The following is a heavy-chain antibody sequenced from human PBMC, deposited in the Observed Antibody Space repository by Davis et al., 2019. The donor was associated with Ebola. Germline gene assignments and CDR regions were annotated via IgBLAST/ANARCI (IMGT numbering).Heavy chain of an antibody. D-gene: IGHD6-6*01. CDR1: GFIFRNYA. CDR2: IHGNGIGA. Sequence: GESLKISCSVSGFIFRNYAMAWVRQAPGKGLEWVSAIHGNGIGAFYADSVKGRFTISRDNAKNSLYLQMNSLRAEDTAVYYCARDPGSSSFDYWGQGSLVTVSS. V-gene: IGHV3-23*01. J-gene: IGHJ4*02. CDR3: ARDPGSSSFDY.